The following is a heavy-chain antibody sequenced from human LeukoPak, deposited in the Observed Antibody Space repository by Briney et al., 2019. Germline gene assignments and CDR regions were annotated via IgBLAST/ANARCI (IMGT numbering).Heavy chain of an antibody. CDR2: ISSSGSTI. D-gene: IGHD2-2*01. J-gene: IGHJ4*02. V-gene: IGHV3-11*04. CDR1: GFTFSDYY. Sequence: GGSLRLSCAASGFTFSDYYMSWIRQAPGKGLEWVSYISSSGSTIYYADSVKGRFTISRDNAKNSLYLQMNSLRAEDTAVYYCASQTSQTPNNYCSSTSCYGAFDYWGQGTLVTVSS. CDR3: ASQTSQTPNNYCSSTSCYGAFDY.